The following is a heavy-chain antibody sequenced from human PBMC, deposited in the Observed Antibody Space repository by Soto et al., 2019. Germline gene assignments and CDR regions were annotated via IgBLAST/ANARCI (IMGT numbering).Heavy chain of an antibody. CDR2: IYATGTT. CDR3: ARGMYYYDSSGYYFDY. Sequence: SETLSLTCTVSGASISGFYWSWIRKSAGKGLEWIGRIYATGTTDYNPSLKSRVMMSVDTSKKQFSLKLSSVTAADTAVYYCARGMYYYDSSGYYFDYWGQGTLVTVSS. D-gene: IGHD3-22*01. V-gene: IGHV4-4*07. CDR1: GASISGFY. J-gene: IGHJ4*02.